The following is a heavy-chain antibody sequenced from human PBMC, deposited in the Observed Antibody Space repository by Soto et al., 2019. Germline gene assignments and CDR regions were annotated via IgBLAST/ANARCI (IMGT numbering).Heavy chain of an antibody. D-gene: IGHD3-16*01. CDR3: ARASPQPEPYDFDY. J-gene: IGHJ4*02. CDR2: IWYDGSNK. V-gene: IGHV3-33*01. CDR1: GFSFSNFG. Sequence: PGGSLRLSCAASGFSFSNFGMHWVRQAPGKGLEWVAVIWYDGSNKYYADSVKGRFTISRDNSKNTVYLQMNSLRVEDTAVYSCARASPQPEPYDFDYWGQGTLVTVSS.